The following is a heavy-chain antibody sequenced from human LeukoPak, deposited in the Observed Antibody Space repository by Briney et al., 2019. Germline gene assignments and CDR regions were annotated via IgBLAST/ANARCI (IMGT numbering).Heavy chain of an antibody. J-gene: IGHJ6*02. V-gene: IGHV3-53*05. CDR3: ARVYYSFGEGNGMDV. CDR2: IYSGGST. D-gene: IGHD3-10*01. CDR1: GFTVSSNY. Sequence: GGSLRLSCAASGFTVSSNYMSWVRQAPGKGLEWVSVIYSGGSTYYADSVKGRFTISRDNSKNTLYLQMNSLRAEDTAVYYCARVYYSFGEGNGMDVWGQGTTVTVSS.